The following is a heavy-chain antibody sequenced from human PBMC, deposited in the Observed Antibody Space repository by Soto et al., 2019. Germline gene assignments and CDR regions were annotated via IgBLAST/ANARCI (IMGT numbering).Heavy chain of an antibody. Sequence: PGGSLRLSCAASGFTFSSYAMHWVRQPPGKGLEWVAVISYDGSNKYYADSVKGRFTISRDNSKNTLYLQMNSLRAEDTAVYYCARDIGSVDIVYYYYGMDVWGQGTTVTV. CDR3: ARDIGSVDIVYYYYGMDV. CDR1: GFTFSSYA. J-gene: IGHJ6*02. D-gene: IGHD5-12*01. V-gene: IGHV3-30-3*01. CDR2: ISYDGSNK.